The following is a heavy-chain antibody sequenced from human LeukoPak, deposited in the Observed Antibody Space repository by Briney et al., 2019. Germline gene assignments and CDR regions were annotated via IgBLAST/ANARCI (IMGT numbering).Heavy chain of an antibody. V-gene: IGHV1-3*01. CDR2: INAGNGNT. J-gene: IGHJ4*02. CDR1: GYTFTSYA. D-gene: IGHD6-13*01. Sequence: ASVKVSCKASGYTFTSYAMHWVRQAPGQRLEWMGWINAGNGNTKYSQKFQGRVTITRDTSASTAYMELSSLRSEDTAVYYCARGHHKSIAAAGIDYWGQGTLVTVSS. CDR3: ARGHHKSIAAAGIDY.